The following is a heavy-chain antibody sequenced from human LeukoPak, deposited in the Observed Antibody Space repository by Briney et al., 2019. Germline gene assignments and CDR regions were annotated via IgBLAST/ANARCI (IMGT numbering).Heavy chain of an antibody. CDR2: IKQDGSDK. V-gene: IGHV3-7*01. Sequence: GGSLRLSCAASGFTFTNYWMHWVRQAPGKGLEWVANIKQDGSDKYYVDSVKGRFTISRDNAKNSLYRQMNSLRAEDTAVYYCARDLIPTGYYYYYGMDVWGQGTTVTVSS. CDR1: GFTFTNYW. D-gene: IGHD3-16*01. CDR3: ARDLIPTGYYYYYGMDV. J-gene: IGHJ6*02.